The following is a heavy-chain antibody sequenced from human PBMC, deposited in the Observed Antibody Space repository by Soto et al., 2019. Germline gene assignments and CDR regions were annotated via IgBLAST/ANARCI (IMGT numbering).Heavy chain of an antibody. CDR2: IYYNGKT. CDR3: ARDLSGPSDY. J-gene: IGHJ4*02. V-gene: IGHV4-31*03. D-gene: IGHD1-26*01. CDR1: GGSITSGPYY. Sequence: QVQLQESGPGLVKPSQTLSLTCTVSGGSITSGPYYWSWVRQHPGKGLEWIGCIYYNGKTSYNPSLRSRVTMSVATSKNQFSLTLRSVTAADTAVYYCARDLSGPSDYWGQGALVTVSS.